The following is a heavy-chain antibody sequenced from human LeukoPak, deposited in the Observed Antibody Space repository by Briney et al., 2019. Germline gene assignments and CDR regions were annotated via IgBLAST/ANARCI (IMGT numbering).Heavy chain of an antibody. Sequence: PSETLSLTCTVSVGSISSSNYYWGWIRQPPGKGLEWIGSIYYSGITYYNPYLKSRVTISVDPSNNQFSLKLSSVTAADTAMYYCARLLIYCSSTSCHFDYWGQGTLVTVSS. CDR1: VGSISSSNYY. J-gene: IGHJ4*02. V-gene: IGHV4-39*01. D-gene: IGHD2-2*01. CDR3: ARLLIYCSSTSCHFDY. CDR2: IYYSGIT.